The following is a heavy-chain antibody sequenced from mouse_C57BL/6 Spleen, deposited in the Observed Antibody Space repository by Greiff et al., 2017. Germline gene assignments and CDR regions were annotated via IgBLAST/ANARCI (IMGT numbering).Heavy chain of an antibody. J-gene: IGHJ1*03. Sequence: VQLQQSGAELVRPGTSVKVSCKASGYAFTNYLIEWVKQRPGQGLEWIGVINPGSGGTNYNEKFKGKATLTADKSSSTAYMQLSSLTSEDSAVYVCARSGGPYWYCDVWGTGTTVTVSS. V-gene: IGHV1-54*01. CDR2: INPGSGGT. CDR3: ARSGGPYWYCDV. D-gene: IGHD3-2*02. CDR1: GYAFTNYL.